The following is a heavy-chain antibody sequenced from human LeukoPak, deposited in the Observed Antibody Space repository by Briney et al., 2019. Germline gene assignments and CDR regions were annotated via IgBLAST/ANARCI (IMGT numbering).Heavy chain of an antibody. D-gene: IGHD2-21*01. CDR1: GFTLSNVW. CDR2: IKSKTDGGTT. J-gene: IGHJ4*02. V-gene: IGHV3-15*07. Sequence: GGSLRLSCAASGFTLSNVWMNWARQAPGKGLEWVGRIKSKTDGGTTDYAAPVKGRFTISRDESENMIYLEMNSLKIEDTAVYYCTTPRGIPNWGQGTLVTVSS. CDR3: TTPRGIPN.